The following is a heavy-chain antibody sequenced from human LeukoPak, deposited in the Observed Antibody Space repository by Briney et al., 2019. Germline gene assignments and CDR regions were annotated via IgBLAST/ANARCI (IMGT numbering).Heavy chain of an antibody. CDR2: ISYDGSNK. V-gene: IGHV3-30*04. CDR3: ARSQRGYSYGQGPFDY. CDR1: GFTFSSYA. Sequence: QTGGSLRLSCAASGFTFSSYAMHWVRQAPGKGLEWVAVISYDGSNKYYADSVKGRFTISRDNSKNTLYLQMNSLRVEDTAVYYCARSQRGYSYGQGPFDYWGQGTLVTVSS. J-gene: IGHJ4*02. D-gene: IGHD5-18*01.